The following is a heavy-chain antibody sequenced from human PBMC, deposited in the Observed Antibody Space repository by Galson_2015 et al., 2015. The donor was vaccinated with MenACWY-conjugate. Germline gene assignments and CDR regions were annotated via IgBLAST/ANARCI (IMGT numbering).Heavy chain of an antibody. CDR2: GSFPGGA. D-gene: IGHD3-10*01. J-gene: IGHJ6*03. CDR1: TDSLPNGFFY. Sequence: TLSLTCNVSTDSLPNGFFYWTWIRPRPGEGLGWVGDGSFPGGAARPPSPPSPVDMSLAAAHKQCSPGLHSVTAADTAVYYCVRGRYPSGNYQGGYYYMGVWGKGTTVIVSS. V-gene: IGHV4-30-4*08. CDR3: VRGRYPSGNYQGGYYYMGV.